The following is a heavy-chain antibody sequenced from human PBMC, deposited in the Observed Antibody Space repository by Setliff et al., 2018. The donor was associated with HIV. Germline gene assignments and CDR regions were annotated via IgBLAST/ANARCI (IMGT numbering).Heavy chain of an antibody. CDR1: GYTFINFG. Sequence: ASVKVSCKASGYTFINFGISWVRQAPGQGLEWMGWISAYNGNTNSAQRLQGRVTLTTDTSTSTAYMELRSLRSDDTAVYYCARDLFTSGSDRSRQAGYYYYYYMDVWGKGTTVTVSS. CDR2: ISAYNGNT. J-gene: IGHJ6*03. V-gene: IGHV1-18*01. CDR3: ARDLFTSGSDRSRQAGYYYYYYMDV. D-gene: IGHD3-10*01.